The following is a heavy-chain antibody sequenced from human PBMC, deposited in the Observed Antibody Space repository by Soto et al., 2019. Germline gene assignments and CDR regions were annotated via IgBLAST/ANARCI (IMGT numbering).Heavy chain of an antibody. CDR1: GGTFSSYA. Sequence: SVKVSCKASGGTFSSYAISWVRQAPGQGLEWMGGIIPIFGTANYAQKFQGRVTITADESTSTAYMGLSSLRSEDTAVYYCATLRALVAPSVYWGQGTLVTVSS. D-gene: IGHD5-12*01. CDR3: ATLRALVAPSVY. CDR2: IIPIFGTA. V-gene: IGHV1-69*13. J-gene: IGHJ4*02.